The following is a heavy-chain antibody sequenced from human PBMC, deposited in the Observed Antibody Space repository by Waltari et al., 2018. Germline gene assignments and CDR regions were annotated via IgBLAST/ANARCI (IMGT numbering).Heavy chain of an antibody. CDR1: GYTLTELS. D-gene: IGHD1-1*01. J-gene: IGHJ6*02. V-gene: IGHV1-24*01. Sequence: QVQLVQSGAEVKKPGASVKVSCKVSGYTLTELSMHWVRQAPGKGLEWMGGFDPEDGETSYAQKFQGRVTMTEETSTDTAYMELSSLRSEDTAVYYCATDGAGTTGTDYYYGMDAWGQGTTVTVSS. CDR2: FDPEDGET. CDR3: ATDGAGTTGTDYYYGMDA.